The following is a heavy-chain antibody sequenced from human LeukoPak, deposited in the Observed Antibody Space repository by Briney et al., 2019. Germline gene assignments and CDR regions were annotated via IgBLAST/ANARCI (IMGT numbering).Heavy chain of an antibody. CDR3: ARRIVVVPAAYLSSDALDI. CDR1: GFTFSSYW. CDR2: IKQDGSEK. Sequence: GGSLRLSCAASGFTFSSYWMSWVRQAPGKGLEWVANIKQDGSEKYYVDSVKGRFTISRDNAKNSLYLQMNSLRAGDTAVYYCARRIVVVPAAYLSSDALDIWGQGTMVTVSS. V-gene: IGHV3-7*01. D-gene: IGHD2-2*01. J-gene: IGHJ3*02.